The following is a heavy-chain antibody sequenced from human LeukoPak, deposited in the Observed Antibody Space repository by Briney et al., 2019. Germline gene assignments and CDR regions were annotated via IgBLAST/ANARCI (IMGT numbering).Heavy chain of an antibody. D-gene: IGHD3-22*01. J-gene: IGHJ3*02. Sequence: PSETLSLTCTVSGGSISSYYWSWIRQPPGKGLEWIGYIYDSGSTNYNPSLKSRVTISVDTSKNQFSLKLSSVTAADTAVFYCASLTTADAFDIWGQGTLVTVSS. CDR3: ASLTTADAFDI. CDR2: IYDSGST. V-gene: IGHV4-59*01. CDR1: GGSISSYY.